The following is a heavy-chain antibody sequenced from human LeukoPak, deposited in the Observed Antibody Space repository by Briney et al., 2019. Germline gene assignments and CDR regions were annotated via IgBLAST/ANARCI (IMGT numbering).Heavy chain of an antibody. D-gene: IGHD3-10*01. CDR2: IGGGDT. CDR3: ARDWIPYNRVIYCFDF. V-gene: IGHV3-23*01. J-gene: IGHJ4*02. Sequence: PGGSLRLSCAGSGFTFSIHAMSWVRQTPGKGLEWVSTIGGGDTYYADSVKGRFTISRDDSQSTVHLQMNSLRAEDTAVYYCARDWIPYNRVIYCFDFWGQGTLVTVSS. CDR1: GFTFSIHA.